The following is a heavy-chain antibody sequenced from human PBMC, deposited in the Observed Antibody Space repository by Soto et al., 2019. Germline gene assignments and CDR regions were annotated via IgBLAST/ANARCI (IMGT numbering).Heavy chain of an antibody. CDR3: ATSQKGYNWNYFDH. J-gene: IGHJ4*02. D-gene: IGHD1-20*01. Sequence: PWESLSLTSAVSGASISGSYYYWAWLRQSPGKGPEWIGSVFYTGFTSYNPSLESRVSVSVDTSKSQFSLKLSAVTAADTAVYYCATSQKGYNWNYFDHWGQGALVTVSS. V-gene: IGHV4-39*01. CDR2: VFYTGFT. CDR1: GASISGSYYY.